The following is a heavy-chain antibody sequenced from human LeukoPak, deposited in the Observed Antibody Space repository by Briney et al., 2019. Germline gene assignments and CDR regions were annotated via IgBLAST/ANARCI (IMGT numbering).Heavy chain of an antibody. CDR3: ARAQEEKTYDFWSGYYYYYYYMDV. Sequence: GGSLRLSCAASGFTFSSYWMTWVRQAPGKGLECVANIKEDGSEEYYVDSVKGRFTISRDNAKNSLYLQMNSLRAEDTAVYYCARAQEEKTYDFWSGYYYYYYYMDVWGKGTTVTVSS. V-gene: IGHV3-7*01. CDR1: GFTFSSYW. CDR2: IKEDGSEE. J-gene: IGHJ6*03. D-gene: IGHD3-3*01.